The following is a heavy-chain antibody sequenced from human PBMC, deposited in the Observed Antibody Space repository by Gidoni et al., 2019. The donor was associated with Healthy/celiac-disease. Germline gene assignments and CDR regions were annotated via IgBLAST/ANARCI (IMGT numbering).Heavy chain of an antibody. Sequence: EVQLVESGGGLVQPGGSLRLSCAASGFTFSSYSMNWVRQAPGKGLEWVSYISSSSSTIYYADSVKGRFTISRDNAKNSLYLQMNSLRDEDTAVYYCARDLSASPDYYDSSGYYPIGFGYWGQGTLVTVSS. D-gene: IGHD3-22*01. J-gene: IGHJ4*02. CDR1: GFTFSSYS. V-gene: IGHV3-48*02. CDR2: ISSSSSTI. CDR3: ARDLSASPDYYDSSGYYPIGFGY.